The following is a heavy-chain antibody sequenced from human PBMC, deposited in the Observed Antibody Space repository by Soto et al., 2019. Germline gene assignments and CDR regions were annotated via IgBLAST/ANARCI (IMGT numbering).Heavy chain of an antibody. D-gene: IGHD3-10*01. CDR3: ASLFGGSGSPDAFDF. V-gene: IGHV1-18*01. Sequence: ASVKVSCKASGYTFTSYGISWVRQAPGQGLEWMGWISAYNGNTDYAQKLQGRVTMTTDTSTSTAYMELRSLRSDDTAVYYCASLFGGSGSPDAFDFRGKGKTATSPS. CDR1: GYTFTSYG. J-gene: IGHJ6*04. CDR2: ISAYNGNT.